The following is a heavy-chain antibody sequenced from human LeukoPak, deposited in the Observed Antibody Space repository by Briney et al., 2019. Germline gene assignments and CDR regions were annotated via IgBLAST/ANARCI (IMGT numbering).Heavy chain of an antibody. CDR2: INPGGST. CDR1: GGTFSGYY. D-gene: IGHD2-15*01. J-gene: IGHJ4*02. V-gene: IGHV4-34*01. CDR3: AREDCSGGDCTSFDY. Sequence: SETLSLTCAVYGGTFSGYYWSWIRYSPGKGLEWIGEINPGGSTNYNPSLESRVIISVDTSKNQFSLKMDSVRAADTAVYYCAREDCSGGDCTSFDYWGQGTLVTVSS.